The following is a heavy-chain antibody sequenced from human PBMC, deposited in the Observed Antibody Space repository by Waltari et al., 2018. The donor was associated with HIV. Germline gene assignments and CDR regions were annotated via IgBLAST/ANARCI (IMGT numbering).Heavy chain of an antibody. CDR3: ARDADYSDSHGFVDGRWFDP. V-gene: IGHV4-34*02. Sequence: QVQLQQWGAGLLKPSETLSLTCAVFGWSFSGSNWSWIRQPPGKGLEWIGEISHGGSANYNPSFKSRVTMSVDRSKNQFSLRLTSVTAADTAVYYCARDADYSDSHGFVDGRWFDPWGQGTLVTVSS. CDR2: ISHGGSA. J-gene: IGHJ5*02. CDR1: GWSFSGSN. D-gene: IGHD3-22*01.